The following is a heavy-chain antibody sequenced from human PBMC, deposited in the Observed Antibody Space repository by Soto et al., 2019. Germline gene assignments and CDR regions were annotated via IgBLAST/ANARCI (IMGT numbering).Heavy chain of an antibody. CDR3: VRDVYSGAD. CDR2: ITSDGSGT. CDR1: GFSFSVYW. D-gene: IGHD1-26*01. Sequence: EVQLVESGGGLVQPGGSLRLSCAASGFSFSVYWMHWVRQVPGGGLVWVARITSDGSGTNYADSVGGRFTISRDNAQYTVYLQMNSLRVEDTAVYYCVRDVYSGADWGQGSLVTVSS. V-gene: IGHV3-74*01. J-gene: IGHJ4*02.